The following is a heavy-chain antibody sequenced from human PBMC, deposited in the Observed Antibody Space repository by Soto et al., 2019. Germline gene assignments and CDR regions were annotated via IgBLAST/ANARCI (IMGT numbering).Heavy chain of an antibody. J-gene: IGHJ3*02. CDR1: GYTFTSYG. V-gene: IGHV1-18*04. D-gene: IGHD3-22*01. Sequence: ASVKVSCKASGYTFTSYGISWVRQAPGQGLEWMGWISAYNGNTNYAQKLQGRVTMTTDTSTSTAYMELRSLRSDDTAVYYCARDSAGDYYVSSGYLGIPDASDIWYQGTMFSVPS. CDR2: ISAYNGNT. CDR3: ARDSAGDYYVSSGYLGIPDASDI.